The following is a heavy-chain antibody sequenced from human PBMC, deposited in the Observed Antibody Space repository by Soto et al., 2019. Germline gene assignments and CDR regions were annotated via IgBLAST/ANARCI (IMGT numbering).Heavy chain of an antibody. V-gene: IGHV3-21*01. Sequence: GGSLRLSCAASGFTFSSYSMNWVRQAPGKGLEWVSSISSSSSYIYYPDSVKGRFTISRDNAKNSLYLQMNSLRAEDTAVYYCASLTGTLDYWGQGTLVTVSS. CDR1: GFTFSSYS. D-gene: IGHD1-20*01. J-gene: IGHJ4*02. CDR3: ASLTGTLDY. CDR2: ISSSSSYI.